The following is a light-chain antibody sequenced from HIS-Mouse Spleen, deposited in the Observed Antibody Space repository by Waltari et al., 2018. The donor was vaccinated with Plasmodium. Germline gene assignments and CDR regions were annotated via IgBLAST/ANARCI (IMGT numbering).Light chain of an antibody. CDR2: YAS. V-gene: IGKV6-21*01. CDR3: HQSSSLPFT. J-gene: IGKJ4*01. CDR1: QSIGSS. Sequence: EIVLPQSPDFQSVSPQEKVTITCRASQSIGSSLHRYQQKPDQSPKLLIKYASPSFAGVPSRFSGSGSGTDFTLTINSLEAEDAATYYCHQSSSLPFTFGGGTKVEIK.